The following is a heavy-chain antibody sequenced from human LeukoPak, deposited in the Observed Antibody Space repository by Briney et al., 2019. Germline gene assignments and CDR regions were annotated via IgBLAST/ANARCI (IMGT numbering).Heavy chain of an antibody. J-gene: IGHJ5*02. CDR3: ARDRATTHWFDP. CDR1: GGSISSSSYY. CDR2: IYYSGST. V-gene: IGHV4-39*07. D-gene: IGHD5-12*01. Sequence: PSETLPLTCTVSGGSISSSSYYWGWIRQPPGKGLEWIGNIYYSGSTYYNPSLKSRVTISVDTSKNQFSLKLSSVTAADTAVYYCARDRATTHWFDPWGQGTLVTVSS.